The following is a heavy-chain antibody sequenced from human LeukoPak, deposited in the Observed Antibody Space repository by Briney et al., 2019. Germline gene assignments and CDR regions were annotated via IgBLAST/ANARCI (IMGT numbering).Heavy chain of an antibody. V-gene: IGHV6-1*01. CDR2: TYYRSTWYN. Sequence: SQTLSLTCAISGDSFSSNSVTWNWIRQSPSRGLEWLGRTYYRSTWYNDYAVSVRGRITVNPDTPKNQFSLHLNSVTPEDTAVYYCARRLTQYDCFDPWGQGILVTVSS. D-gene: IGHD2-2*01. CDR1: GDSFSSNSVT. J-gene: IGHJ5*02. CDR3: ARRLTQYDCFDP.